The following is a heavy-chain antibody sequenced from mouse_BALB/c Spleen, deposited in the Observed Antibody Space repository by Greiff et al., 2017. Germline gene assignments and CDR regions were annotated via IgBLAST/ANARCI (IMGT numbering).Heavy chain of an antibody. V-gene: IGHV1-69*02. Sequence: QVQLQQPGAELVRPGASVKLSCKASGYTFTSYWINWVKQRPGQGLEWIGNIYPSDSYTNYNQKFKDKATLTVDKSSSTAYMQLSSPTSEDSAVYYCTRSGNWDYFDYWGQGTTLTVSS. CDR1: GYTFTSYW. J-gene: IGHJ2*01. CDR2: IYPSDSYT. D-gene: IGHD4-1*02. CDR3: TRSGNWDYFDY.